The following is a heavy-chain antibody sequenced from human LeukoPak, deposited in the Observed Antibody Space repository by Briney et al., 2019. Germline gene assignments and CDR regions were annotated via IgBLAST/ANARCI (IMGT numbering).Heavy chain of an antibody. D-gene: IGHD3-22*01. V-gene: IGHV3-7*01. CDR1: GFTFSSYW. J-gene: IGHJ4*02. CDR2: IKQDGSEK. CDR3: ARDQIYDSSGLDFNFDY. Sequence: GGSLRLSCAASGFTFSSYWMSWVRQAPGKGLEWVVNIKQDGSEKYYVDSVKGRFTISRDNAKNSLYLQMNSLRAEDTAVYYCARDQIYDSSGLDFNFDYWGQGTLVTVSS.